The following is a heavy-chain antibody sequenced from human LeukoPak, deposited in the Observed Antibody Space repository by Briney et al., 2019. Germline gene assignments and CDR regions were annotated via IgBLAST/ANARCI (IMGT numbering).Heavy chain of an antibody. CDR3: ASTSITVTKARRAFDI. D-gene: IGHD4-17*01. Sequence: PSQTLYLTCAVSGGSISSGGYFWSWIRQPPVKGMEWIGYIYDDGSTYYNPSLKSRVTISVDRSKNQFSLKMSSVTAADTAVYYCASTSITVTKARRAFDIWGQGTMVTVSS. J-gene: IGHJ3*02. V-gene: IGHV4-30-2*01. CDR2: IYDDGST. CDR1: GGSISSGGYF.